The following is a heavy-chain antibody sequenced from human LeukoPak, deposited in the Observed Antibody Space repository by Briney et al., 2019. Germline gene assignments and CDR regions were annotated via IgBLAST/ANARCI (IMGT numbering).Heavy chain of an antibody. V-gene: IGHV1-8*01. CDR1: GYTFTSYD. CDR3: ARGDSSSWFSLYYYYYGMDV. Sequence: VASVKVSCKASGYTFTSYDINWVRQATGQGLEWMGWMNPNSGNTGYAQKFQGRVTMTRNTSISTAYMELSSLRSEDTAVYYCARGDSSSWFSLYYYYYGMDVWGQGTTVTVSS. D-gene: IGHD6-13*01. CDR2: MNPNSGNT. J-gene: IGHJ6*02.